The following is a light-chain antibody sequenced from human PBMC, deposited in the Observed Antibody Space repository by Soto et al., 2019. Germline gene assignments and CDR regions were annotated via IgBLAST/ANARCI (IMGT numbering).Light chain of an antibody. CDR3: RPYNSDWWT. Sequence: DMHMTQSPYTRSASVGERVTITCRASQSISSWLAWYQQKPGKAPKLLIYDASSLESGVPSRFSGSGSGTEVTLTLCSLPPDDFATYYCRPYNSDWWTFGQGTKVDIK. V-gene: IGKV1-5*01. J-gene: IGKJ1*01. CDR2: DAS. CDR1: QSISSW.